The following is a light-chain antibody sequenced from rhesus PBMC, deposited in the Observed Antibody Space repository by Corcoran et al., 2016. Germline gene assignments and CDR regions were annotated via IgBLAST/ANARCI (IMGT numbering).Light chain of an antibody. J-gene: IGKJ1*01. CDR3: QKYSRPPWT. CDR2: DTS. V-gene: IGKV3-53*02. Sequence: QVILTQSPATLSLSPGERATLSCRASQSVSSSLAWYQQTPGQAPKLLIYDTSTRDTGIPDRFSGSGSGTDLTLPRSSLEPEDFAVYYCQKYSRPPWTFGQGTKVEIK. CDR1: QSVSSS.